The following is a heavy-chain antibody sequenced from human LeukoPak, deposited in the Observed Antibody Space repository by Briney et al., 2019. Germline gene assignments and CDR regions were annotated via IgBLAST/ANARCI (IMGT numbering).Heavy chain of an antibody. V-gene: IGHV3-23*01. D-gene: IGHD3-22*01. CDR2: INGSGGST. CDR3: AKSFSTYYYDSSGYLGDAFDI. CDR1: GFTFSSYA. Sequence: PSGGSLRLSCAASGFTFSSYAMSWVRQAPGKGLEWVSAINGSGGSTYYADSVKGRFTISRDNSKNTLYLQMNSLRAEDTAVYYCAKSFSTYYYDSSGYLGDAFDIWGQGTMVTVSS. J-gene: IGHJ3*02.